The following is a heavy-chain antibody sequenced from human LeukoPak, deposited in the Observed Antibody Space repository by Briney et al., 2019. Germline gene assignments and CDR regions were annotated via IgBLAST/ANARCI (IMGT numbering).Heavy chain of an antibody. CDR3: ARDLVMVYYFDY. V-gene: IGHV4-39*07. J-gene: IGHJ4*02. CDR1: GGSISSSSYY. D-gene: IGHD3-9*01. CDR2: IYYSGST. Sequence: PSETLSLTCTVSGGSISSSSYYWGWIRQPPGKGLEWIGSIYYSGSTYYNPSLKSRVTISVDTSKNQFSLKLSSVTAADTAVYYCARDLVMVYYFDYWGQGTLVTVSS.